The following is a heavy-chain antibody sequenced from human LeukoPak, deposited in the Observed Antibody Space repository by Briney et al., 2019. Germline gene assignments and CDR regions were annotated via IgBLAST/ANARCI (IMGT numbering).Heavy chain of an antibody. V-gene: IGHV3-9*01. CDR2: TNWDANNI. J-gene: IGHJ6*02. CDR3: AKDSGSCSGGSCHRDYYGLDV. Sequence: GRSLRLSCAASGFKFDDYAMHWVRQIPGKGLEWVSGTNWDANNIGYADSVKGRFTISRDNAKNSLYLQMTSLRAEDTALYFCAKDSGSCSGGSCHRDYYGLDVWGQGTTVTVSS. D-gene: IGHD2-15*01. CDR1: GFKFDDYA.